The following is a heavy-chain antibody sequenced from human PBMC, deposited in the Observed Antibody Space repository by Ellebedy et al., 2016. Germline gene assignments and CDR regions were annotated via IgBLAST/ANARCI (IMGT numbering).Heavy chain of an antibody. CDR3: VKSGFCGSSRCSFDF. Sequence: GGSLRLSCAASGFTFSNSHMNWVRQVAGKGLEWVSTISDSSVDTYYRDSVRGRFTISRDNSKYTLYLQMNSLRAEDIAVYFCVKSGFCGSSRCSFDFWGQGTRVTVSS. V-gene: IGHV3-23*01. CDR2: ISDSSVDT. D-gene: IGHD3-22*01. J-gene: IGHJ3*01. CDR1: GFTFSNSH.